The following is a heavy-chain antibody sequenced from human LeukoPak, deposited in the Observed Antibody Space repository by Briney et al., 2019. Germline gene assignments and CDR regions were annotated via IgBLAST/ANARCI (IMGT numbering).Heavy chain of an antibody. CDR1: GGSISSYY. D-gene: IGHD6-25*01. CDR3: ATKRADYFDY. V-gene: IGHV4-59*01. J-gene: IGHJ4*02. CDR2: IYYSGST. Sequence: SETLSLTCTVSGGSISSYYWSWIRQPPGKGLEWIGYIYYSGSTNYNPSLKSRVTISVDTSKNQFSLKLSSMTAADTAVYYCATKRADYFDYWGQGTLVTVSS.